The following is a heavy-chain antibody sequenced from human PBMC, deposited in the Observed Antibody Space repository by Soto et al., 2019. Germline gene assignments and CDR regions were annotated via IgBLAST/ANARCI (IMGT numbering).Heavy chain of an antibody. CDR2: ISYDGSNK. Sequence: GGSLRLSCAASGFTFSSYAMHWVRQAPGKGLEWVAVISYDGSNKYYADSVKGRFTISRDNSKNTLYLQMNSLRAEDTAVYYCARDTGIIAAAAYFDYWGQGTMVTV. V-gene: IGHV3-30-3*01. J-gene: IGHJ4*02. CDR1: GFTFSSYA. CDR3: ARDTGIIAAAAYFDY. D-gene: IGHD6-13*01.